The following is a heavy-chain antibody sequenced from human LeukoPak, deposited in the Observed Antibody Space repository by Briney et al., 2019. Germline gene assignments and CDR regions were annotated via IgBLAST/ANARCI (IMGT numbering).Heavy chain of an antibody. D-gene: IGHD3-10*01. V-gene: IGHV3-30*02. Sequence: PGGSVRLFCAASGFTLRSYRMLGVRQAPGKGLEGVAFIRCDGSNKYYADSVKGRFTISRENSKNTLYLQMNSLRAEEKAGDYCAKDEAELSRNLAFDIRGQGTMVTVAS. CDR2: IRCDGSNK. CDR1: GFTLRSYR. J-gene: IGHJ3*02. CDR3: AKDEAELSRNLAFDI.